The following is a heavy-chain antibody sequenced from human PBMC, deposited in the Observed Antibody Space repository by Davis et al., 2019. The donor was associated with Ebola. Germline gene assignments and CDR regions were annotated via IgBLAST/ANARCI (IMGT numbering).Heavy chain of an antibody. CDR2: IIPILGIA. CDR1: GCTFSSYA. CDR3: ASASLPAAIKSGNWFDP. J-gene: IGHJ5*02. Sequence: SVKVSCKASGCTFSSYAISWVRQAPGQGLEWMGRIIPILGIANYAQKFQGRVTITADKSTSTAYMELSSLRSEDTAVYYCASASLPAAIKSGNWFDPWGQGTLVTVSS. V-gene: IGHV1-69*04. D-gene: IGHD2-2*01.